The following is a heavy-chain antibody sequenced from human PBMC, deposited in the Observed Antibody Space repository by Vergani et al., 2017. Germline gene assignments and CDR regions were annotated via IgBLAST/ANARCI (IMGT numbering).Heavy chain of an antibody. Sequence: EVQLLESGGGLVQPGGSLRLSCAASGFTFSSYAMSWVRQAPGKGLEWVSAISGSGGSTYYADSVKGRFTISRDNSKNTLYLQMNSLRAEDTAVYYCAKDLGYSSSWFQNPDYYDGMDVWGQGTTVTVSS. V-gene: IGHV3-23*01. J-gene: IGHJ6*02. CDR1: GFTFSSYA. D-gene: IGHD6-13*01. CDR2: ISGSGGST. CDR3: AKDLGYSSSWFQNPDYYDGMDV.